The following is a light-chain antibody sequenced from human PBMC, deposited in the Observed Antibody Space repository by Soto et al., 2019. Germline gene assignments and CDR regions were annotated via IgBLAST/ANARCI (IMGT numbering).Light chain of an antibody. CDR2: RAS. J-gene: IGKJ5*01. CDR1: QSISTW. Sequence: DIQMTQSPSSLSASVGDRVTITCRASQSISTWLARFQQKPGKAPKLLIYRASSLESGAPSRFSGSGSGTEFTLTISSLQPDDFATYYCQQYNSYSITFGQGTRLEIK. CDR3: QQYNSYSIT. V-gene: IGKV1-5*03.